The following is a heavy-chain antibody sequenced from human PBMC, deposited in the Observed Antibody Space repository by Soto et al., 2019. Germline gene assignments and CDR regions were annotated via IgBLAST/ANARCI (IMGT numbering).Heavy chain of an antibody. CDR3: ARDHVDDPAYYYYGMDV. D-gene: IGHD5-12*01. V-gene: IGHV3-21*02. Sequence: EVQVVESGGGLVKPGWSLRLSCAASGFTFSGYSMNWVRQAPGKGLEWVSSISSSSLYIYYADSVKGRFTISRDNAENSVYLQMNSLRAEATAVYYCARDHVDDPAYYYYGMDVWGQGTAVTVSS. J-gene: IGHJ6*02. CDR1: GFTFSGYS. CDR2: ISSSSLYI.